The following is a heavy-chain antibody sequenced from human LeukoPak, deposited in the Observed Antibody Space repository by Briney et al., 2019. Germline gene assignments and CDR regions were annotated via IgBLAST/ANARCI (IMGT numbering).Heavy chain of an antibody. CDR2: IYSGGST. CDR1: GFTVSSNY. CDR3: VRGGSALDY. V-gene: IGHV3-53*01. Sequence: GGSLRLSCAASGFTVSSNYMTWVRQAPGKGLEWVSLIYSGGSTYYADSVKGRFTISRDDSRNLLYLQMNSLRVGDTAVYYCVRGGSALDYWGQGSLVTVSS. J-gene: IGHJ4*02.